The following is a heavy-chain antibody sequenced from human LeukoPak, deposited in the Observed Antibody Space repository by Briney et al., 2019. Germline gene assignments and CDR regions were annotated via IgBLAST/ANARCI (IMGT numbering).Heavy chain of an antibody. V-gene: IGHV3-48*03. Sequence: GGSLRLSCAASGFTFSSYEMNWVRQAPGKGLEWVSYISSSGSITYYADSVKGRFTISRDNAKNSLYLQMNSLRAEDTAVYYCVREGGLNYGTRWGQGTLVTVSS. D-gene: IGHD5-18*01. CDR1: GFTFSSYE. CDR3: VREGGLNYGTR. J-gene: IGHJ4*02. CDR2: ISSSGSIT.